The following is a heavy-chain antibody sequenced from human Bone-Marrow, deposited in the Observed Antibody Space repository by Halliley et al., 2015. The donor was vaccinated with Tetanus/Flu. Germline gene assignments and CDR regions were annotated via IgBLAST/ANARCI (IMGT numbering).Heavy chain of an antibody. CDR1: GGSISPYY. Sequence: TLSLTCSVSGGSISPYYWSWIRQPPGKGLEWIGYIFHSGSTNYNPSLRSRITISVDTSKNLFSLKLTSATSADTAVYYCVRHWGYPNNFDYWGQGTLVTVSS. J-gene: IGHJ4*02. V-gene: IGHV4-59*01. D-gene: IGHD3-16*01. CDR2: IFHSGST. CDR3: VRHWGYPNNFDY.